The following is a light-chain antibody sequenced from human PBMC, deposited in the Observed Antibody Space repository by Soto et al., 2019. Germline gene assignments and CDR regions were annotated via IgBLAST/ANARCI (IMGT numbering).Light chain of an antibody. J-gene: IGKJ4*01. CDR3: QQSGTSPVT. CDR1: QSVSSSY. V-gene: IGKV3-20*01. CDR2: GAS. Sequence: EIVLTQSPGTLSLSPGERATLSCRASQSVSSSYLAWYQQKPGQAPRLLIYGASSRATGIPDRFSGSGSGTDFTLTISRLEPEDFAVYYCQQSGTSPVTFGGGTKVDIK.